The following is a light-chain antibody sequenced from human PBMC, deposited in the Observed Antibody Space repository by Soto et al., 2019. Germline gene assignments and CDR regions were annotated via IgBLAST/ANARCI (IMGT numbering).Light chain of an antibody. CDR2: DAS. J-gene: IGKJ2*01. CDR3: LQYNSYPYT. Sequence: DIQMPQSPSTLSASVGDRVTITCRSSQSISSWLAWYQQNPGKAPKLLIYDASSLESGVPSRFSGSGSGTECTLTISSLQPDDFATYYCLQYNSYPYTFGQGTKLEIK. V-gene: IGKV1-5*01. CDR1: QSISSW.